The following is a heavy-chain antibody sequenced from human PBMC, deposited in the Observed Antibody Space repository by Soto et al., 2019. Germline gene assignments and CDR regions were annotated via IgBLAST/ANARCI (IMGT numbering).Heavy chain of an antibody. V-gene: IGHV4-59*01. D-gene: IGHD5-12*01. Sequence: RSLTCTVSGGSISSYYWSWIRQPPGKGLEWIGYIYYSGSTNYNPSLKSRVTISVDTSKNQFSLKLSSVTAADTAVYYCARYSGYDYAFDIWGQGTMVTVSS. J-gene: IGHJ3*02. CDR1: GGSISSYY. CDR3: ARYSGYDYAFDI. CDR2: IYYSGST.